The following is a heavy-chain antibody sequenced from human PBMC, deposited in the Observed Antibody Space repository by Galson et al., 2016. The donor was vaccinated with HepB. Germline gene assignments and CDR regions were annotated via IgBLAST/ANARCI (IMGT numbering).Heavy chain of an antibody. D-gene: IGHD3-3*02. CDR2: LSGSSDST. Sequence: SLRLSCAASGFNFRNYAMSWVRHAPGKGLEWVSALSGSSDSTDYADSVKDRFTVSRDNSQDTLYLQMNSLRAEDTAGYFCVKDPHYGSGFPTWGYFDNWGQGTLVTVSS. J-gene: IGHJ4*02. V-gene: IGHV3-23*01. CDR1: GFNFRNYA. CDR3: VKDPHYGSGFPTWGYFDN.